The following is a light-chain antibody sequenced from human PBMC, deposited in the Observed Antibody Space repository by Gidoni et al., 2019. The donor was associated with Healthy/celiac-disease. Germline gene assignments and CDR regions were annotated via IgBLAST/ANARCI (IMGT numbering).Light chain of an antibody. CDR2: DVS. V-gene: IGLV2-11*01. CDR1: SSDVGGYNY. CDR3: CSYAGSFPSV. J-gene: IGLJ1*01. Sequence: QSALTQPRSVSGSPGQSVTISCTGTSSDVGGYNYVSWYKQHPGKAPKLMIYDVSKRPSGVPDRFSGSKSGNTASLTISGLQAEDEADYYCCSYAGSFPSVFGTGTKVTVL.